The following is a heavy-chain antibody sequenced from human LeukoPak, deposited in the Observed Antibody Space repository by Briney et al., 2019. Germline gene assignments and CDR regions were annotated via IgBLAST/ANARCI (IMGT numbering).Heavy chain of an antibody. CDR2: ISYDGSNK. Sequence: GGSLRLSCAASGFTFSSYGMHWVRQAPGKGLEWVAVISYDGSNKYYADSVKGRFTISRDNSKNTLYLQMNSLRAEDTAVYYCARDDRYSSSSTYYYGMDVWGQGTTVTVSS. D-gene: IGHD6-6*01. J-gene: IGHJ6*02. V-gene: IGHV3-30*03. CDR1: GFTFSSYG. CDR3: ARDDRYSSSSTYYYGMDV.